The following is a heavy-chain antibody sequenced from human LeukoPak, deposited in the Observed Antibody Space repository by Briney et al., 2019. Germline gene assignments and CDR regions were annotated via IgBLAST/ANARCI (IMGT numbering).Heavy chain of an antibody. J-gene: IGHJ6*03. V-gene: IGHV1-69*05. CDR3: ARGPHSSQNYYYYYYMDV. D-gene: IGHD6-19*01. Sequence: SVKVSCKASGGTFSSYAISWLRQAPGQGLEWMGGIIPIFGTANYAQKFQGRVTITTDESTSTAYMELSSLRSEDTAVYYCARGPHSSQNYYYYYYMDVWGKGTTVTVSS. CDR2: IIPIFGTA. CDR1: GGTFSSYA.